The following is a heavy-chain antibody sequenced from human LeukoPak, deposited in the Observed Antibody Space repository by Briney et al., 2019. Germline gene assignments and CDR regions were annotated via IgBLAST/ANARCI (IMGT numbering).Heavy chain of an antibody. CDR2: INHSGST. V-gene: IGHV4-34*01. Sequence: LRLSCAASGFTFSSYSMNWVRQAPGKGLEWIGEINHSGSTNYNPSLKSRVTISVDTSKNQFSLKLSSVTAADTAVYYCARRGCSSTSCPPEYNWFDPWGQGTLATVSS. CDR3: ARRGCSSTSCPPEYNWFDP. J-gene: IGHJ5*02. CDR1: GFTFSSYS. D-gene: IGHD2-2*01.